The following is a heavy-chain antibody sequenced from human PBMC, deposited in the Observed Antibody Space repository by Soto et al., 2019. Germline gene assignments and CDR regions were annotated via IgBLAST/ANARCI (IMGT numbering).Heavy chain of an antibody. CDR3: ARDGVAAPYFDY. D-gene: IGHD2-15*01. Sequence: QVQLQESGPGLVKPSQTLSLTCTVSGGSISSGDYYWSWIRQPPGKGLEWIGYISYSGSTYYNPSRKSRVTISVDTSKNQFSLKLSSVTAADTAVYYCARDGVAAPYFDYWGQGTLVTVSS. CDR1: GGSISSGDYY. J-gene: IGHJ4*02. CDR2: ISYSGST. V-gene: IGHV4-30-4*01.